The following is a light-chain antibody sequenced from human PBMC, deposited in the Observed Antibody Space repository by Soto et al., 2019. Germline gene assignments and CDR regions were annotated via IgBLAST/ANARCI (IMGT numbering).Light chain of an antibody. V-gene: IGLV2-23*01. CDR1: SNDVGAYDL. Sequence: QSVLTQPASVSGSPGQSITISCTVTSNDVGAYDLVSWYQHHTDKVRKLIIYEANKWPSGVSHRFSGYKSGSTASLTISGLQAEDEADYYCCAFAYSCVVFGGGTKLTVL. J-gene: IGLJ3*02. CDR3: CAFAYSCVV. CDR2: EAN.